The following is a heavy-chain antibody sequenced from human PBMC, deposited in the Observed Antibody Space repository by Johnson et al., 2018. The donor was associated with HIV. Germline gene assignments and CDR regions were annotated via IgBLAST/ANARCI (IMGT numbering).Heavy chain of an antibody. D-gene: IGHD6-19*01. V-gene: IGHV3-53*01. CDR1: GFTVSSNY. J-gene: IGHJ3*02. CDR3: AREVRKAVAGNFDI. Sequence: VQLVESGGGLIQPGGSLRLSCAASGFTVSSNYMSWVRQAPGKGLEWVSVIYSGGSTYYADPVKGRITISRDNSKNTLYLQMNSLRAEDTAVYYCAREVRKAVAGNFDIWGQGTMVTVSS. CDR2: IYSGGST.